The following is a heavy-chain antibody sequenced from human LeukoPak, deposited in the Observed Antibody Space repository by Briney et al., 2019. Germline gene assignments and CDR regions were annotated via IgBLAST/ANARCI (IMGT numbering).Heavy chain of an antibody. CDR3: ARSTYDSSGCFDY. J-gene: IGHJ4*02. Sequence: PGGSLRPSCAASGFTFSSYWMHWVRQAPGKGLVWVSRINSDGSSTSYADSMKGRFTISRDNAKNTLYLQMNSLRAEDTAVYYCARSTYDSSGCFDYWGQGTLVTVSS. D-gene: IGHD3-22*01. CDR2: INSDGSST. CDR1: GFTFSSYW. V-gene: IGHV3-74*01.